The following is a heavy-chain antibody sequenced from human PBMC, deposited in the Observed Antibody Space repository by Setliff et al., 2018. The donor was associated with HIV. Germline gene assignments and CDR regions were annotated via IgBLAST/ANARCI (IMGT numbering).Heavy chain of an antibody. CDR2: ISGSGDST. CDR3: AKDLPPDY. J-gene: IGHJ4*02. CDR1: RFIFSSYA. Sequence: PGGSLRLSCAASRFIFSSYAMSWVRQAPGKGLEWVSVISGSGDSTYYADSVEGRFTISRDNSKNTLYLQMNSLRAEDTAIYYCAKDLPPDYWGQGTLVTVSS. V-gene: IGHV3-23*01. D-gene: IGHD2-2*01.